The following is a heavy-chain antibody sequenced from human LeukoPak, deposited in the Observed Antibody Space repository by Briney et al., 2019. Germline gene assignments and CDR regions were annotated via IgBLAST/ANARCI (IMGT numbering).Heavy chain of an antibody. V-gene: IGHV3-23*01. Sequence: GGSLRLSCAVSGFTFSSHAMSWVRQAPGKGLEWVSAISGSGGSTYYADSVKGRFTISRDNSKNTLYLQMNSLRAEDTAVYYCAKESEYQLLHNWFDPWGQGTLVTVSS. J-gene: IGHJ5*02. CDR3: AKESEYQLLHNWFDP. CDR1: GFTFSSHA. CDR2: ISGSGGST. D-gene: IGHD2-2*01.